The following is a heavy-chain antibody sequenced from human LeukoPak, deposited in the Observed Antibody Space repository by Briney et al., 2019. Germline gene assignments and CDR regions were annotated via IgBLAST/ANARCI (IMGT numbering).Heavy chain of an antibody. CDR2: IYYSGST. Sequence: SETLSLTCSVSGGSISSYYWSWIRQPTGKGLEWIGYIYYSGSTNYNPSLKSRVTISLDTSKNQISLKVSSVTAADTAVYYCARSHGLGSWYYFDYWGQGNLVTVSS. J-gene: IGHJ4*02. CDR1: GGSISSYY. V-gene: IGHV4-59*01. D-gene: IGHD3-10*01. CDR3: ARSHGLGSWYYFDY.